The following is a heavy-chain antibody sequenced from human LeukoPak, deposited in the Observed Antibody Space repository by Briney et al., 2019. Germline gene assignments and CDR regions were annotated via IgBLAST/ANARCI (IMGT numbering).Heavy chain of an antibody. CDR3: AKGDSGHDSIFHPPGAFDS. Sequence: GGSLRLSCVASGFTFDDYAMHWVRQAPGKGLEWVRLTNWDGTNTLCAGSVKGRFTISRDNNKSSLFLQMNSLKPEDTALYYCAKGDSGHDSIFHPPGAFDSWGQGTLVTVSS. CDR2: TNWDGTNT. CDR1: GFTFDDYA. J-gene: IGHJ4*02. D-gene: IGHD3-22*01. V-gene: IGHV3-43D*03.